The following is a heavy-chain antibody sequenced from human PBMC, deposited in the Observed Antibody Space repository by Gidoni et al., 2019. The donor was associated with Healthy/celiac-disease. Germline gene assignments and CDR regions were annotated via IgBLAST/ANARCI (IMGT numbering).Heavy chain of an antibody. D-gene: IGHD2-8*01. V-gene: IGHV3-7*01. CDR1: GFTFSSYW. J-gene: IGHJ4*02. CDR3: AREGLGIVVMVPERFDY. Sequence: EVQLVESGGGLVQPGGSLRPSCAASGFTFSSYWMSWVRQAPGKGLEWVANIKQDGSEKYYVDSVKGRFTISRDNAKNSLYLQMNSLRAEDTAVYYCAREGLGIVVMVPERFDYWGQGTLVTVSS. CDR2: IKQDGSEK.